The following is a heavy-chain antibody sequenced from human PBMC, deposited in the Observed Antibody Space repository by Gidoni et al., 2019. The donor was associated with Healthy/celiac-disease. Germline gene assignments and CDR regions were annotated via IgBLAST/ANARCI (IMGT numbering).Heavy chain of an antibody. CDR2: ISGSGDST. J-gene: IGHJ4*02. CDR3: AKYYYDRSSGYKKVFDY. V-gene: IGHV3-23*01. D-gene: IGHD3-22*01. CDR1: GFTFSNYA. Sequence: EVQLLESGGGLVQPGGSLRLSCAASGFTFSNYAMSWVRQAPGKGLEWVSAISGSGDSTYYADSLKGQFTISRDNSKNTLYLQMNSLRAEDTAVYYCAKYYYDRSSGYKKVFDYWGQGTLVTVSS.